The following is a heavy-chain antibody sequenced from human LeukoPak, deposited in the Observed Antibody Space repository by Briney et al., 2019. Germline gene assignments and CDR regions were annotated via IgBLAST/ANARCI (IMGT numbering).Heavy chain of an antibody. CDR2: INHSGST. J-gene: IGHJ6*02. CDR1: GGSISSYY. V-gene: IGHV4-34*01. Sequence: PSETLSLTCTVSGGSISSYYWSWIRQPPGKGLEWIGEINHSGSTNYNPSLKSRVTISVDTSKNQFSLKLSSVTAADTAVYYCAREPYYYGMDVWGQGTTVTVSS. CDR3: AREPYYYGMDV.